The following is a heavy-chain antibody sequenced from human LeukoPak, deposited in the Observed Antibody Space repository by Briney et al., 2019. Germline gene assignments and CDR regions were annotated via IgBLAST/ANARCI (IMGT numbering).Heavy chain of an antibody. CDR2: IRYDGSNK. V-gene: IGHV3-30*02. D-gene: IGHD3-22*01. CDR3: AKDRGYYYDSSGYSRPVDY. Sequence: GGSLRLSCAASGFTFSSYGMHWVRQAPGKGLEWVAFIRYDGSNKYYADSVKGRLTISRDNSKNTLYLQMNSLRAEDTAVYYCAKDRGYYYDSSGYSRPVDYWGQGTLVTVSS. CDR1: GFTFSSYG. J-gene: IGHJ4*02.